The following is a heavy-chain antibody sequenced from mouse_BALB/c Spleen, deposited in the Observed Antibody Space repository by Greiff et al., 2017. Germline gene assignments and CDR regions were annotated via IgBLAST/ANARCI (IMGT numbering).Heavy chain of an antibody. Sequence: EVKLQESGGGLVQPGGSLKLSCAASGFTFSSYTMSWVRQTPEKRLEWVAYISNGGGSTYYPDTVKGRFTISRDNAKNTLYLQMSSLKSEDTAMYYCARRYDYVGWYFDVWGAGTTVTVSS. J-gene: IGHJ1*01. D-gene: IGHD2-4*01. CDR3: ARRYDYVGWYFDV. V-gene: IGHV5-12-2*01. CDR2: ISNGGGST. CDR1: GFTFSSYT.